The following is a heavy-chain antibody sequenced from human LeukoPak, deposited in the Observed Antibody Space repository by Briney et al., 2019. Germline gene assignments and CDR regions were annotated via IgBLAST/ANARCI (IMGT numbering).Heavy chain of an antibody. CDR2: IRSKAYGGTT. CDR3: TRAPMGGIAVAGTDWFDP. CDR1: GFTFSNAW. Sequence: GGSLRLSCAASGFTFSNAWMSWVRQAPGKGLEWVGFIRSKAYGGTTEYAASVKGRFTISRDDSKSIAYLQMNSLKTEDTAVYYCTRAPMGGIAVAGTDWFDPWGQGTLVTVSS. J-gene: IGHJ5*02. D-gene: IGHD6-19*01. V-gene: IGHV3-49*04.